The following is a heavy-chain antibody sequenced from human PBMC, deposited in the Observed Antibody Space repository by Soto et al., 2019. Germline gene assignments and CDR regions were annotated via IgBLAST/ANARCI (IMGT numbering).Heavy chain of an antibody. Sequence: QVQLVESGGGVVQPGRSLRLSCAASGFTFSSYGMHWVRQAPGKGLEWVAVISYEGSNKYYADSVKGRFTISRDNSKNTLYLQMNSLRAEDTAVYYCAKASTYDYVWGSYRWASLGDYWGQGTLVTVSS. V-gene: IGHV3-30*18. J-gene: IGHJ4*02. CDR1: GFTFSSYG. CDR2: ISYEGSNK. CDR3: AKASTYDYVWGSYRWASLGDY. D-gene: IGHD3-16*02.